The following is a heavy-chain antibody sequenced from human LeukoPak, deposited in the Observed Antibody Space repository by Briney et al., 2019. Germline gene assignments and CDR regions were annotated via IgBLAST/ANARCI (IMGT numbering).Heavy chain of an antibody. CDR3: ARGGSRVVTYGNFDY. J-gene: IGHJ4*02. V-gene: IGHV3-33*01. CDR2: IWYDGSNK. Sequence: GGSLRLSCAASGFTFSSYGMHWVRQAPGKGLEWVAVIWYDGSNKYYADSVKGRFTISRDNSKNTLYLQMNSLRAEDTAVYYCARGGSRVVTYGNFDYWGQGTLVTVSS. CDR1: GFTFSSYG. D-gene: IGHD2-21*02.